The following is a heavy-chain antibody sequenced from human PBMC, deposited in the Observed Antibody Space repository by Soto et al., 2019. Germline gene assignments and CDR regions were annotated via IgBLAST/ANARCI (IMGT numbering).Heavy chain of an antibody. V-gene: IGHV1-18*01. D-gene: IGHD3-16*01. Sequence: ASVKFSCKSSGYTFTSYGITWVRQAPGQGLEWMGWSSGYNGDIKYAQKFQGRVTMTADTSTSTASMDLRSLRSDDTAIYFCARDAPLISAPNWFGPWSQGNLGTV. CDR1: GYTFTSYG. J-gene: IGHJ5*02. CDR2: SSGYNGDI. CDR3: ARDAPLISAPNWFGP.